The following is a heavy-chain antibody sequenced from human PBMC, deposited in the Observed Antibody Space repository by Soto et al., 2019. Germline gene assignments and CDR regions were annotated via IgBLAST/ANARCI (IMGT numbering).Heavy chain of an antibody. Sequence: PSETLSLTCTVSGGSVSSGSYYWSWIRQPPGKGLEWIGYIYYSGSTNYNPSLKCRVTISVDTSKNQFSLKLSSVTAADTAVYYCARDSGSYHNWFDPWGQGTLVTVSS. V-gene: IGHV4-61*01. CDR3: ARDSGSYHNWFDP. CDR1: GGSVSSGSYY. J-gene: IGHJ5*02. CDR2: IYYSGST. D-gene: IGHD1-26*01.